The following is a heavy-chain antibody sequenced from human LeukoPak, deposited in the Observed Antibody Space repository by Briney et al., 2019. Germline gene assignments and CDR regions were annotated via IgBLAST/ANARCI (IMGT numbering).Heavy chain of an antibody. D-gene: IGHD1-26*01. J-gene: IGHJ4*02. V-gene: IGHV3-9*01. CDR3: AKDRQWELRNYFDY. Sequence: GGSLRLSCAASGFTFDDYAMHWVRRAPGKGLEWVSGISWNSGSIGYADSVKGRFTISRDNAKNSLYLQMNSLRAEDTALYYCAKDRQWELRNYFDYWGQGTLVTVSS. CDR2: ISWNSGSI. CDR1: GFTFDDYA.